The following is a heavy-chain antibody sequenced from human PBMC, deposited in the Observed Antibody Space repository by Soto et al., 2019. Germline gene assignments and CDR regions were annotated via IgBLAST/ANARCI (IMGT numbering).Heavy chain of an antibody. D-gene: IGHD2-2*01. V-gene: IGHV3-21*01. Sequence: EVQLVESGGGLVKPGGSLRLSCAASGFTFSSYSMNWVRQAPGKGLEWVSSISSSSSYIYYADSVKGRFTISRDNAKNSLYLQMNSLRAEDTAVYYCARPEYCSSTGCTPLFFDYWGQGTLVTVSS. J-gene: IGHJ4*02. CDR2: ISSSSSYI. CDR3: ARPEYCSSTGCTPLFFDY. CDR1: GFTFSSYS.